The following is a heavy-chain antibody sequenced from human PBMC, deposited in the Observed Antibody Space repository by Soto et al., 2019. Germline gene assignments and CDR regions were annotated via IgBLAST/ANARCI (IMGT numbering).Heavy chain of an antibody. D-gene: IGHD4-17*01. J-gene: IGHJ5*02. Sequence: RGSLRLSCAASGFTFSSYGMHWARQAPGKGLEWVAVISYDGSNKYYADSVKGRFTISRDNSKNTLYLQMNSLRAEDTAVYYCAKDSTVTIMPINWFDPWGQGTLVTVSS. CDR1: GFTFSSYG. V-gene: IGHV3-30*18. CDR2: ISYDGSNK. CDR3: AKDSTVTIMPINWFDP.